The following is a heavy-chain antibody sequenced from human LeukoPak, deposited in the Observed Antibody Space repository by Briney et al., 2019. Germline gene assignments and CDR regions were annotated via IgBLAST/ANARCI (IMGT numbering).Heavy chain of an antibody. CDR1: GGSISSSSYY. V-gene: IGHV4-39*07. CDR2: IYYSGST. Sequence: SETLSLTCTVSGGSISSSSYYWGWIRQPPGKGLEWIGSIYYSGSTYYNPSLKSRVTISVDTSKNQFSLKLSSVTAADTAVYYCARGVQNDYGDYYVYFDYWGQGTLVTVSS. CDR3: ARGVQNDYGDYYVYFDY. D-gene: IGHD4-17*01. J-gene: IGHJ4*02.